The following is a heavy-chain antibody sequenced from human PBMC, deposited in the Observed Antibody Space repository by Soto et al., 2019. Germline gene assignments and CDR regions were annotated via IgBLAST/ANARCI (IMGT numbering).Heavy chain of an antibody. CDR1: GFTFNNYG. CDR2: IWYDGRYK. J-gene: IGHJ4*02. Sequence: QVQLVESGGGVVQPGRSLRLSCAASGFTFNNYGMHWVRQAPGKGLEWVAVIWYDGRYKYNADSVKGRFTISRDTSKNTLYLQMNSLRGEDTAVYYCARGNWNSGYFDYWGQGTLVTVSS. V-gene: IGHV3-33*01. D-gene: IGHD1-7*01. CDR3: ARGNWNSGYFDY.